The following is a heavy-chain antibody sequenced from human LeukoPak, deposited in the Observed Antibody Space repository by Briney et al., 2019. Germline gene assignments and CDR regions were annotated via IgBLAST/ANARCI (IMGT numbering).Heavy chain of an antibody. Sequence: SVKVSCKASGGTFSSYAISWLRQAPGQGLEWMGGIIPIFGTANYAQKFQGRVTITADESTSTAYMELSSLRSEDTAVYYCARDRRYYYDSSGYGNWFDPWGQGTLVTVSS. V-gene: IGHV1-69*13. CDR1: GGTFSSYA. CDR3: ARDRRYYYDSSGYGNWFDP. D-gene: IGHD3-22*01. CDR2: IIPIFGTA. J-gene: IGHJ5*02.